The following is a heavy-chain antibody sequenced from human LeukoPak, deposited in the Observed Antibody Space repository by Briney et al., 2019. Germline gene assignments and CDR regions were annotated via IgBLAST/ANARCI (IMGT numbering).Heavy chain of an antibody. CDR2: ISSSSSYI. J-gene: IGHJ5*02. V-gene: IGHV3-21*01. CDR1: GFTFSSYS. CDR3: ARSRSQDWFDP. Sequence: GGSLRLSCAASGFTFSSYSMNWVRQAPGKGLEWVSSISSSSSYIYYADSVKGRFTISRDNAKSSLYLQMNSLRAEDTAVYYCARSRSQDWFDPWGQGTQVTVSS.